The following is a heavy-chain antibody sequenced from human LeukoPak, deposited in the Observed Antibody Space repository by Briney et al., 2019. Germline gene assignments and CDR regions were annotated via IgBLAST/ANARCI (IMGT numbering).Heavy chain of an antibody. CDR2: FDPEDGET. CDR1: GYTLTELS. J-gene: IGHJ5*02. CDR3: ATTSSSWSWFDP. Sequence: ASVKVSCKVFGYTLTELSMHWVRQAPGKGLEWMGGFDPEDGETIYAQKFQGRVTMTEDTSTDTAYMELSSLRSEDTAVYYCATTSSSWSWFDPWGQGTLVTVSS. V-gene: IGHV1-24*01. D-gene: IGHD6-13*01.